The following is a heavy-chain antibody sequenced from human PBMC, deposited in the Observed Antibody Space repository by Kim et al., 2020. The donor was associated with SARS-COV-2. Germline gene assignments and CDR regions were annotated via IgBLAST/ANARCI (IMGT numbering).Heavy chain of an antibody. V-gene: IGHV5-10-1*01. Sequence: SPSFQGHVTISADKSISTAYLQGSSLKASDTAMYYCARSIRIAAAGTFDYWGQGTLVTVSS. J-gene: IGHJ4*02. CDR3: ARSIRIAAAGTFDY. D-gene: IGHD6-13*01.